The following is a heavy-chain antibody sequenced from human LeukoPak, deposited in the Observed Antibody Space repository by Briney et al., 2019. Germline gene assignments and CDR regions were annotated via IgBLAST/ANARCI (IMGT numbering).Heavy chain of an antibody. V-gene: IGHV4-59*01. J-gene: IGHJ2*01. CDR1: GASISDYY. Sequence: SETLYLTCNVSGASISDYYWSWVRQSPEKGLEWIVSLLYRGSTHYNPSLRSRVAISHDTSNNQFSLKLTSVTTADTAVYYCARTGRRGYFDFWGRGTLVTVSS. CDR3: ARTGRRGYFDF. CDR2: LLYRGST. D-gene: IGHD1-14*01.